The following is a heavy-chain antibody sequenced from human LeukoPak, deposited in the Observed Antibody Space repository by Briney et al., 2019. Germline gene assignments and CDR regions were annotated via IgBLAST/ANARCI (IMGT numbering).Heavy chain of an antibody. CDR2: IYYTGSA. D-gene: IGHD6-13*01. CDR1: SGSISGYY. J-gene: IGHJ6*03. Sequence: PSETLSLTCTVSSGSISGYYWGWIRQPPGKGLEWIGYIYYTGSANYNPSLKSRLTISVDTSKNQFSLKLSSVTAADTAVYYCASAESSSSEDYYYYMDVWGKGTTVTVSS. CDR3: ASAESSSSEDYYYYMDV. V-gene: IGHV4-59*12.